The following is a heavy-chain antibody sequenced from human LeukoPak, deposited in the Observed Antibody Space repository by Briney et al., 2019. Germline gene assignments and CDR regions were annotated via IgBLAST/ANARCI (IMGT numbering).Heavy chain of an antibody. V-gene: IGHV4-39*07. CDR1: GGSISSSSYY. CDR2: IYYSGST. Sequence: PSETLSLTCTVSGGSISSSSYYWGWIRQPPGKGLEWIGSIYYSGSTYYNPSLKSRVTISVDTSKNQFSLKLSSVTAADTAVYYCARGRQTTMIFHGEVRVVGAFDIWGQGTMVTVSS. D-gene: IGHD3-22*01. CDR3: ARGRQTTMIFHGEVRVVGAFDI. J-gene: IGHJ3*02.